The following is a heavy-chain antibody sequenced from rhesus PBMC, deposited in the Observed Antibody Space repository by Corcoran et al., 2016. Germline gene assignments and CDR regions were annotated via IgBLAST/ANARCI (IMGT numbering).Heavy chain of an antibody. Sequence: QVQLQESGPGLVKPSETLSLTCAASGGPINGYYWNWIRHPPGKGLELIGYIGGSSGSTYYNPSLKSRVTISTDTSKNQFSLKLSSVTAADTAVDYCARDLIAHSWDYWGQGVLVTVSS. CDR2: IGGSSGST. D-gene: IGHD1-38*01. CDR1: GGPINGYY. V-gene: IGHV4S5*01. J-gene: IGHJ4*01. CDR3: ARDLIAHSWDY.